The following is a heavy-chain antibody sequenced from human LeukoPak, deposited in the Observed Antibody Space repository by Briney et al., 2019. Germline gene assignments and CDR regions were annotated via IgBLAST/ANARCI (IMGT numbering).Heavy chain of an antibody. D-gene: IGHD3-22*01. CDR2: IYYSGST. CDR3: ASERSKEYYDSSGYYYA. CDR1: GGSISSGGYY. V-gene: IGHV4-31*03. J-gene: IGHJ5*02. Sequence: SQTLSLTCTVSGGSISSGGYYWSWIRQHPGKGLEWIGYIYYSGSTYYNPSLKSRVTISVDTPKNQFSLKLSSVTAADTAVYYCASERSKEYYDSSGYYYAWGQGTLVTVSS.